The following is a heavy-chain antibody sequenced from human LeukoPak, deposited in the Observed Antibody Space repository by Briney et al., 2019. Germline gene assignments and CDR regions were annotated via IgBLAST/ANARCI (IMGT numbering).Heavy chain of an antibody. D-gene: IGHD3-10*01. CDR3: ARYYYGSGSSNWFDP. Sequence: GESLKISCKISGYKLTNNWIGWVRQVPGKGLEWMGLIYPGDSDTRYSPSFQGQVTISADKSISTAYLQWSSPKASDTAMYYCARYYYGSGSSNWFDPWGQGTLVTVSS. CDR2: IYPGDSDT. J-gene: IGHJ5*02. CDR1: GYKLTNNW. V-gene: IGHV5-51*01.